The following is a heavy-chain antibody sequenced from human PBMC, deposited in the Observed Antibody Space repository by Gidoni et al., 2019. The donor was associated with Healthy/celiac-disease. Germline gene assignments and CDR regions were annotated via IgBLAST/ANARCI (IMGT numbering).Heavy chain of an antibody. V-gene: IGHV3-33*01. J-gene: IGHJ4*02. Sequence: QVQLVESGGGVVQPGRSLRLSCAASDFTFSSYGMHWVRQAPGKGLEWVAVIWYDGRNKFYADSVKGRFTISRDNSKNTLYLKMNSLRAEETAVYYCARDAYSSSSFLDYWGQGTLVTVSS. CDR1: DFTFSSYG. CDR2: IWYDGRNK. CDR3: ARDAYSSSSFLDY. D-gene: IGHD6-6*01.